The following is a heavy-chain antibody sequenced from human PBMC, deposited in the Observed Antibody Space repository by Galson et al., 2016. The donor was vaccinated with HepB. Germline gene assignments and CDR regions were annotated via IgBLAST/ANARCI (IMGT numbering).Heavy chain of an antibody. J-gene: IGHJ4*02. CDR2: IYSGGST. CDR3: TCGRSPGAY. CDR1: GFTVSNNY. V-gene: IGHV3-53*01. Sequence: SLRLSCAASGFTVSNNYMSWVRQAPGKGLEWVSLIYSGGSTSYADSVKGRFTIPRDHFKNTLYLQMNSLRAEDTAVYFCTCGRSPGAYWGQGALVTVSS. D-gene: IGHD3-16*02.